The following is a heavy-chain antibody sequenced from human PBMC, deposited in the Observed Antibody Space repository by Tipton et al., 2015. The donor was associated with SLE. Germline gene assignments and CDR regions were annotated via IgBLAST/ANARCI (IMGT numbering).Heavy chain of an antibody. CDR3: ATSLNYYDSSGPEV. V-gene: IGHV4-34*08. CDR1: GGTFSGYY. CDR2: INYSGNT. Sequence: LRLSCAVYGGTFSGYYWSWIRQSPGKGLEWIGEINYSGNTKYNPSLKSRVTISVDTSKSQFSLNLNFMTAADTAMYYCATSLNYYDSSGPEVWGQGTMVTVSS. D-gene: IGHD3-22*01. J-gene: IGHJ3*01.